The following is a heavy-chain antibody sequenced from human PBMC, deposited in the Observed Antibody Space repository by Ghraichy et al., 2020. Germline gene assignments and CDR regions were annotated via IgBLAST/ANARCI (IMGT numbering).Heavy chain of an antibody. CDR3: ATILGYCSGNSCYSY. Sequence: GGSLRLSCAASGFTFSNYWLHWVRQAPGKGLVWVSRINADGTSTTYADSVKGRFTISRDNAKNTLYLQMNSLRAEDTAVYYCATILGYCSGNSCYSYWGRGTLVPVSS. CDR2: INADGTST. J-gene: IGHJ4*02. CDR1: GFTFSNYW. D-gene: IGHD2-15*01. V-gene: IGHV3-74*01.